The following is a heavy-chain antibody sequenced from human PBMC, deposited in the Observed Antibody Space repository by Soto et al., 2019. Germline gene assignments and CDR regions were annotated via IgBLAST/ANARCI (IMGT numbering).Heavy chain of an antibody. CDR3: ARDLSTGYDFYYYDY. V-gene: IGHV4-38-2*02. D-gene: IGHD3-22*01. Sequence: SETLSLTCSVSGYLISRGYYWGWIRQTPGKGLEWLGSIDYSGRTYYNPSLKSRVSTSVDLSKNQFSLNLRSVTAADTPVYFCARDLSTGYDFYYYDYWGQGPLVTVSS. J-gene: IGHJ4*02. CDR1: GYLISRGYY. CDR2: IDYSGRT.